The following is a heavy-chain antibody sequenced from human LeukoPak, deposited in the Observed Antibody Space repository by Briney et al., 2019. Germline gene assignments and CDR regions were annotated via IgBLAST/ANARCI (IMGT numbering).Heavy chain of an antibody. CDR2: ISGSGGST. CDR1: GFTFSSYS. J-gene: IGHJ4*02. CDR3: ARGPSGYHNT. D-gene: IGHD5-12*01. V-gene: IGHV3-23*01. Sequence: GGSLRLSCAASGFTFSSYSMNWVRQAPGKGLEWVSAISGSGGSTYYADSVKGRFTISRDNSKNTLYLQMNSLRAEDTAVYYCARGPSGYHNTGGQGTLVTVSS.